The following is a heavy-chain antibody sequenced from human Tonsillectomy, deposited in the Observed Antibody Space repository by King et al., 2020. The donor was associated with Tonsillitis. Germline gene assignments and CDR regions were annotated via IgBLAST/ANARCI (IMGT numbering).Heavy chain of an antibody. CDR2: SIPIFGTA. D-gene: IGHD6-6*01. V-gene: IGHV1-69*01. CDR1: GGTFSSYA. Sequence: QLVQSGAEVKKPGASVKVSCKASGGTFSSYAISWVRQAPGQGLEWMGGSIPIFGTANYAQKSQGRVTITADESTSTAYMELSSLRSEDTAVYYCARAKEHDGIAPLGYWGQGTLVTVSS. J-gene: IGHJ4*02. CDR3: ARAKEHDGIAPLGY.